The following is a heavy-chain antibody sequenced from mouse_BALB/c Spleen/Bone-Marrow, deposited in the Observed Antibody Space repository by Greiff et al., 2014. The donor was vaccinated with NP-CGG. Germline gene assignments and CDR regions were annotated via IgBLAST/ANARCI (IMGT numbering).Heavy chain of an antibody. CDR3: ARGYAMDY. Sequence: VMLVESGAELMRPGASVKISCKATGYTFSSYWIEWVKQRPGHGLEWIGEILPGSGSTNYNEKFKGKATFTADTSSNTAYMQLSSLTSEDSAVYHCARGYAMDYWGQGTSVTVSS. CDR2: ILPGSGST. V-gene: IGHV1-9*01. J-gene: IGHJ4*01. CDR1: GYTFSSYW.